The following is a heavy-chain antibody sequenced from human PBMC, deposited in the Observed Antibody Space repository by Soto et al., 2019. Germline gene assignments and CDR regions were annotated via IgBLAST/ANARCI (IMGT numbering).Heavy chain of an antibody. D-gene: IGHD2-15*01. J-gene: IGHJ4*02. CDR3: ARVDMGDY. V-gene: IGHV4-34*01. Sequence: SETLSLTCAVYGGSFSGYYWSWIRQPPGKGLEWIGEINHSGSTNYNPSLKSRVTISVDTSKNQFSLKLSSVTAADTAVYYCARVDMGDYWGQGTLVTVSS. CDR1: GGSFSGYY. CDR2: INHSGST.